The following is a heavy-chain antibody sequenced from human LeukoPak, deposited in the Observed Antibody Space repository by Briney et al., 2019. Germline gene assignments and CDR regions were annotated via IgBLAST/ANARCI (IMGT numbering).Heavy chain of an antibody. CDR1: GYTFTSYG. V-gene: IGHV1-18*01. J-gene: IGHJ3*02. D-gene: IGHD3-10*01. CDR2: ISAYNGNT. CDR3: AKDRVLLWFGEFPTYDAFDI. Sequence: ASVKVSCKASGYTFTSYGINWVRQAPGHGLEWMGRISAYNGNTNYAQKFQGRVTMTRDTSTNTAYMELRSLRSDDTAVYYCAKDRVLLWFGEFPTYDAFDIWGQGTMISVSS.